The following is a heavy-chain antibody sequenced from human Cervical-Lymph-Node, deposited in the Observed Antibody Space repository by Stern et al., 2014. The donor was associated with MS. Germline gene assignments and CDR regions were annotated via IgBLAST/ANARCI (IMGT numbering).Heavy chain of an antibody. V-gene: IGHV4-31*03. J-gene: IGHJ4*02. CDR3: ARSDRLWGSFDY. CDR1: GASISTVGYY. Sequence: QVQLQESDPGLVKPSQTLSLTCTVSGASISTVGYYWSWIRPHPGQGLEWIAYISYIGSTYYNPSLNSRVSISADTSKTQFSLNLTSVTAADTALYYCARSDRLWGSFDYWGQGTLVAVSS. CDR2: ISYIGST. D-gene: IGHD3-16*01.